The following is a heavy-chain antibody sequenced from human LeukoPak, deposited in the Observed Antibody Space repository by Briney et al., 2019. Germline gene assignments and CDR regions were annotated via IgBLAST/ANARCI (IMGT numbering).Heavy chain of an antibody. CDR2: IYHSGST. V-gene: IGHV4-30-2*01. D-gene: IGHD6-6*01. J-gene: IGHJ4*02. CDR3: ARAEYSSSSAPFDY. Sequence: SETLSLTCTVSGGSISSGGYYWSWIRQPPGKGLEWIGYIYHSGSTYYNPSLKSRVTISVDRSKNQFSLKLSSVTAADTAVYYCARAEYSSSSAPFDYWGQGTLVTVSS. CDR1: GGSISSGGYY.